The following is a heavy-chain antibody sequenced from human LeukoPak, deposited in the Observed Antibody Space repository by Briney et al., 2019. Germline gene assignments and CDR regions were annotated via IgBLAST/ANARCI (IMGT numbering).Heavy chain of an antibody. CDR2: IYYSGST. CDR3: ASPSIWFGEFLRFDP. CDR1: GGSISSSSYY. J-gene: IGHJ5*02. V-gene: IGHV4-39*01. D-gene: IGHD3-10*01. Sequence: SETLSLTCTVSGGSISSSSYYWGWIRQPPGKGLEWIGSIYYSGSTYYNPSLKSRDTISVDTSKNQFSLKLSSVTAADTAVYYCASPSIWFGEFLRFDPWGQGTLVTVSS.